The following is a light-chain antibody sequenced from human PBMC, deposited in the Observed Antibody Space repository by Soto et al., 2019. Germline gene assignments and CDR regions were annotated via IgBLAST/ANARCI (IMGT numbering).Light chain of an antibody. Sequence: DIQMTQSPSSLSASVGDRVTITCRASQSISTYLNWYQQIPGKAPKLLIYAAISLQSGVPSRFSGSGSGTDFSLTISSLHPEDFATYHCKQNYSTPSTFGQGTKVDIK. CDR2: AAI. CDR3: KQNYSTPST. J-gene: IGKJ2*01. CDR1: QSISTY. V-gene: IGKV1-39*01.